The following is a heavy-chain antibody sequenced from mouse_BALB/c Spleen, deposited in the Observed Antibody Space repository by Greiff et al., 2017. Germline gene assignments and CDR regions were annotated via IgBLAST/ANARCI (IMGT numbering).Heavy chain of an antibody. J-gene: IGHJ4*01. V-gene: IGHV1S126*01. Sequence: VKLMESGPQLVRPGASVKISCKASGYSFTSYWMHWVKQRPGQGLEWIGMIDPSDSETRLNQKFKDKATLTVDKSSSTAYMQLSSPTSEDSAVYYCARRGYGNYVFYAMDYWGQGTSVTVSS. D-gene: IGHD2-1*01. CDR1: GYSFTSYW. CDR3: ARRGYGNYVFYAMDY. CDR2: IDPSDSET.